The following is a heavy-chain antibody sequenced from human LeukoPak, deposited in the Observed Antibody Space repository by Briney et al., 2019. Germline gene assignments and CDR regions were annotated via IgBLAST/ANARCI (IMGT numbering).Heavy chain of an antibody. CDR3: ARCRLARIPYFDS. D-gene: IGHD6-19*01. CDR1: GGSISSGSHF. Sequence: PSETLSLTCSVFGGSISSGSHFWSWICQLPGKGLEWLGYVDYSGTIYYNSSLESRLTLSVDTSNSQFSLDLRSMTAADTAVYYCARCRLARIPYFDSWGQGALVAVSS. CDR2: VDYSGTI. J-gene: IGHJ4*02. V-gene: IGHV4-31*03.